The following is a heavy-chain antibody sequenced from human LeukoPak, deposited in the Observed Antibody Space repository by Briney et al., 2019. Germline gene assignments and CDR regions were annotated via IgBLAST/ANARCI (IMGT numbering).Heavy chain of an antibody. Sequence: ASVKVSCKASGGTFSSYAISWVRQAPGQGLEWMGWISAYNGNTNYAQKLQGRVTMTTDTSTSTAYMELRSLRSDDTAVYYCARDHYDSSGYYFFDCWAQGTLVTVSS. CDR1: GGTFSSYA. J-gene: IGHJ4*02. D-gene: IGHD3-22*01. CDR2: ISAYNGNT. V-gene: IGHV1-18*01. CDR3: ARDHYDSSGYYFFDC.